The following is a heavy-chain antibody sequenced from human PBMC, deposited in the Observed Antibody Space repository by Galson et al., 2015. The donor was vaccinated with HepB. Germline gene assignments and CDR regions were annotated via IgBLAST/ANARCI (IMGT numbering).Heavy chain of an antibody. D-gene: IGHD3-10*01. CDR3: AREGRLYPGTLTYYFDY. J-gene: IGHJ4*02. Sequence: SLRLSCAASGFTFTNYAMHWVRQAPGKGLEWVALISYGGNRQYYADSVKGRFTISRDNSKNTLYLQMNSLRAEDTAVYYCAREGRLYPGTLTYYFDYWGQGTLVTVSA. CDR2: ISYGGNRQ. V-gene: IGHV3-30-3*01. CDR1: GFTFTNYA.